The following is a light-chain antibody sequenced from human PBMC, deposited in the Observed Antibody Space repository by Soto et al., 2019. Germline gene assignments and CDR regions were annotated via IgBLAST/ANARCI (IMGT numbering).Light chain of an antibody. CDR1: SSNIGNNY. Sequence: QSVLTQPPSVSAAPGQKVTISCSGSSSNIGNNYVSWYQQLPGTAPKLLIYEINKRPSGIPDRFSGSKSGTSATLGITGLQTGDEADYYCGTWDSSLSSWVFGGGTQLTVL. J-gene: IGLJ3*02. CDR3: GTWDSSLSSWV. CDR2: EIN. V-gene: IGLV1-51*02.